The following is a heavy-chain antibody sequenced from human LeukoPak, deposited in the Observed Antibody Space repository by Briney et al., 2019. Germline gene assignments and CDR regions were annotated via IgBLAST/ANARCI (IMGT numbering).Heavy chain of an antibody. Sequence: GGSLRLSCAASGFTVSSNYMSWVRQAPGKGLEWVSVIYSGGSTYYADSVKGRFTISRDNSKNTLYLQMNSLRAEDTAVYYCARGQDLVDIGSWFDPWGQGTLVTVSS. J-gene: IGHJ5*02. CDR3: ARGQDLVDIGSWFDP. CDR2: IYSGGST. D-gene: IGHD2-2*03. V-gene: IGHV3-66*01. CDR1: GFTVSSNY.